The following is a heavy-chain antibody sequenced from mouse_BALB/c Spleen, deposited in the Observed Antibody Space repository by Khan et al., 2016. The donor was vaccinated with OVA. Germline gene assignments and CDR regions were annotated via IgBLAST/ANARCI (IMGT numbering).Heavy chain of an antibody. CDR3: ARGYYGNPFAY. D-gene: IGHD2-1*01. Sequence: EVELVESGGGLVKPGGSLKLSCAASGFTFSDYYMYWVRQSPEKRLEWVATISDGASYTYYPDSVKGRFTISRDDAKNNLYLQMSSLKSEDTAMYYCARGYYGNPFAYWGQGLWSLSLQ. CDR1: GFTFSDYY. J-gene: IGHJ3*01. V-gene: IGHV5-4*02. CDR2: ISDGASYT.